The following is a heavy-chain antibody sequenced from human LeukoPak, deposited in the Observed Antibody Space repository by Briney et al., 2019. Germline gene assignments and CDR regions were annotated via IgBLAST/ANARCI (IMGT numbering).Heavy chain of an antibody. V-gene: IGHV1-2*02. J-gene: IGHJ4*02. CDR3: ARVALYSSGWSPKDY. CDR1: GYSFTGYY. Sequence: ASVKVSCKASGYSFTGYYMHWVRQAPGQGLEWMGWINPNSGGTNYAQKFQGRVTMTRDTSISTAYMELSGLRSDDTAVYYCARVALYSSGWSPKDYWGQGTLATVSS. CDR2: INPNSGGT. D-gene: IGHD6-19*01.